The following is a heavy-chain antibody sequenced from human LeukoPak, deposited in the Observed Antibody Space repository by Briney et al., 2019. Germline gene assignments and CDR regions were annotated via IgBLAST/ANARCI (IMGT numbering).Heavy chain of an antibody. D-gene: IGHD6-19*01. J-gene: IGHJ4*02. V-gene: IGHV3-30*18. Sequence: GGSLRLSCAASGFTFSSYGMHWVRQAPGKGLEWVAVISYDGSNKYYADSVKGRFTISRDNSKNTLYLQMNSLRAEDTAVYYCAKGGQWLVYYFDYWGQGTLVTVSS. CDR3: AKGGQWLVYYFDY. CDR2: ISYDGSNK. CDR1: GFTFSSYG.